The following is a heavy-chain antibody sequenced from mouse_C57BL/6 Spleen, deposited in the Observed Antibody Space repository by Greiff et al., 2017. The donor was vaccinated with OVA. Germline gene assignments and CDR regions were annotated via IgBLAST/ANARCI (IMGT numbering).Heavy chain of an antibody. CDR1: GYTFTSYW. CDR3: ARRTGTGGYFDV. V-gene: IGHV1-50*01. Sequence: QVQLQQPGAELVKPGASVKLSCKASGYTFTSYWMQWVKQRPGQGLEWIGEIDPSDSYTNYNQKFKGKATLTVDTSSSTAYMQLSSLTAEEAAVYYGARRTGTGGYFDVWGTGTTVTVSS. J-gene: IGHJ1*03. CDR2: IDPSDSYT. D-gene: IGHD4-1*01.